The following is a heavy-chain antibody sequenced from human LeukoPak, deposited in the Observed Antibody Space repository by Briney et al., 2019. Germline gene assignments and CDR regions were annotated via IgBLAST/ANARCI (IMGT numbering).Heavy chain of an antibody. V-gene: IGHV3-23*01. CDR3: AKDHIVGADI. CDR1: GGSFSGYY. CDR2: ISGSGGST. Sequence: PSETLSLTCAVYGGSFSGYYWSWVRQAPGKGLEWVSAISGSGGSTYYADSVKGRFTISRDNSKNTLYLQMNSLRAEDTAVYYCAKDHIVGADIWGQGTMVTVSS. D-gene: IGHD1-26*01. J-gene: IGHJ3*02.